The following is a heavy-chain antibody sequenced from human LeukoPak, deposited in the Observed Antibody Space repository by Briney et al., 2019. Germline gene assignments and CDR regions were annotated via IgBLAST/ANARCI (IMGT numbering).Heavy chain of an antibody. CDR2: IHHDGSNK. V-gene: IGHV3-30*02. Sequence: GGSLRLSCAASGFTFSSYGMHWVRQAPGKGLDWVAFIHHDGSNKYYADSVRGRFTISRDNSKNTLYLQMNSLRAEDTAVYYCARGGGTTIVVGGLHYYYYMDVWGKGTTVTISS. CDR1: GFTFSSYG. J-gene: IGHJ6*03. D-gene: IGHD3-22*01. CDR3: ARGGGTTIVVGGLHYYYYMDV.